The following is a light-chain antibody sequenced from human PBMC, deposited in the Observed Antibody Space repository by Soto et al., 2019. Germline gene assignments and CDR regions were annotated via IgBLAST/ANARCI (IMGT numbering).Light chain of an antibody. Sequence: QAVVTQPPSASGTPGQRVTISCSGSSSNIGSYTVNWYQQLPGTAPKVLMYSNDERPSGVPDRFSGSKSGTSASLAISGLQSEDEADYYCAAWDDSLNGYVFGTGTKVTVL. CDR3: AAWDDSLNGYV. CDR2: SND. J-gene: IGLJ1*01. CDR1: SSNIGSYT. V-gene: IGLV1-44*01.